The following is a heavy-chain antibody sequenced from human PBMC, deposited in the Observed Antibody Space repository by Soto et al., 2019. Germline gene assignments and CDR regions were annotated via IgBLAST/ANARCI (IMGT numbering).Heavy chain of an antibody. V-gene: IGHV3-74*02. Sequence: EVQLVESGGGLVQPGGSLRLSCAASGFTFSNYWMYWVRQAPGKGLEWVSRINSDGSVSSYADSVKGRLTISRDNVKNTLYLQMDSRRGEVTAVYYCARGDCVGGSCYSLAGSFYYYMDAWGKGTTVTVFS. CDR3: ARGDCVGGSCYSLAGSFYYYMDA. CDR1: GFTFSNYW. D-gene: IGHD2-15*01. J-gene: IGHJ6*03. CDR2: INSDGSVS.